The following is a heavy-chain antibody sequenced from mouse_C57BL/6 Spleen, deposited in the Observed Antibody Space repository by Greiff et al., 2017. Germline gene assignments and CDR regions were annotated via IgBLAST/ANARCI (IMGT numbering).Heavy chain of an antibody. D-gene: IGHD2-12*01. V-gene: IGHV5-9-1*02. Sequence: DVMLVESGEGLVKPGGSLKLSCAASGFTFSSYAMSWVRQTPEKRLEWVAYISSGGDYIYYADTVKGRFTISRDNARNTLYLQMSSLKSEDTAMYYCTRDEIRQGGFDYWGQGTTLTVSS. J-gene: IGHJ2*01. CDR2: ISSGGDYI. CDR1: GFTFSSYA. CDR3: TRDEIRQGGFDY.